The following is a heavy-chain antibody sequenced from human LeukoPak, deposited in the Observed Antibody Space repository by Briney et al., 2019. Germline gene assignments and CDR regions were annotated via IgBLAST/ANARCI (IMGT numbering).Heavy chain of an antibody. Sequence: ASVRVSCKASGYTFTSYEINWVRQATGQGLEWVGWMNLNFGTTGYAQRFQGRVTLTSNTSIGTAYMELSSLKSDDTAVYYCGRGSYRFDVWGQGTLVAVSS. CDR2: MNLNFGTT. CDR1: GYTFTSYE. CDR3: GRGSYRFDV. V-gene: IGHV1-8*01. J-gene: IGHJ5*02. D-gene: IGHD1-14*01.